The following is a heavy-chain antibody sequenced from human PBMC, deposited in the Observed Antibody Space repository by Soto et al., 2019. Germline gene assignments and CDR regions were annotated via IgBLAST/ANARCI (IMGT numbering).Heavy chain of an antibody. CDR2: IIPIFGTA. V-gene: IGHV1-69*13. J-gene: IGHJ6*02. CDR1: GGTFSSYA. D-gene: IGHD3-22*01. Sequence: SVKVSCKASGGTFSSYAISWVRQAPGQGLEWMGGIIPIFGTANYAQKFQGRVTITADESTSTAYMELSSLRSEDTAVYYCARGSYDSSGYYYHYYYYGMDVWGQGTTVTVS. CDR3: ARGSYDSSGYYYHYYYYGMDV.